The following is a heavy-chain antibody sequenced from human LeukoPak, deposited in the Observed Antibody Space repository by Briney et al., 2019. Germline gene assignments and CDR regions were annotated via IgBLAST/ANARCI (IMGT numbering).Heavy chain of an antibody. V-gene: IGHV3-74*01. Sequence: GGSLRLSCAASGFTFSSHWMHWVRQAPGKGLVWVSRINFDGSSTSYADSVKGRFTISRDNAKNTLYLQMNSLRAEDTAVYYCARVRYCDYWGQGTLVTVSS. CDR1: GFTFSSHW. CDR2: INFDGSST. CDR3: ARVRYCDY. D-gene: IGHD1-14*01. J-gene: IGHJ4*02.